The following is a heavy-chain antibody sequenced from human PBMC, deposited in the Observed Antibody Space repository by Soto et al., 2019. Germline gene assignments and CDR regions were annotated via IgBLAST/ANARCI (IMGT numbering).Heavy chain of an antibody. Sequence: QVQLVESGGGEVQPGGSRRVSCATSGFSFNDYAMYWVGQAPGQGLEWVAIISPDGNHQFYLENLRGRFTFSRDNSKNTLYLQINSLRPEDTAVYYCSRGTYYPQSSGLHADYWGPGTVVTVSS. V-gene: IGHV3-30*03. CDR3: SRGTYYPQSSGLHADY. CDR1: GFSFNDYA. J-gene: IGHJ4*02. CDR2: ISPDGNHQ. D-gene: IGHD3-22*01.